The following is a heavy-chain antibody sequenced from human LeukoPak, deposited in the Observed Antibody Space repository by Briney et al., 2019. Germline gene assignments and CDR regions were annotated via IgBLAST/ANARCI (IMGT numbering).Heavy chain of an antibody. CDR3: ARSTGDDYGDCLRY. Sequence: GGSLRLSCAASGFSVSNNYINWVRQAPGKALEWVSVTYSDGSTYYADSVKGRFTISRDNSKNTLFVQMNSLRAEDTAVYYCARSTGDDYGDCLRYWGQGTLVTVSS. V-gene: IGHV3-66*01. J-gene: IGHJ4*02. CDR2: TYSDGST. D-gene: IGHD4-17*01. CDR1: GFSVSNNY.